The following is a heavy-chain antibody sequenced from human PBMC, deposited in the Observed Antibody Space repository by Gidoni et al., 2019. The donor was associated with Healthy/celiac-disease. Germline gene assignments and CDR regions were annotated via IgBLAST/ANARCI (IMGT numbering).Heavy chain of an antibody. Sequence: QVQLVQSGAEVKNPGASVKVSCKSSVYTFTSYGISWVRQVPGQGLEWMGWISAYNGNTNYAQKLQGSVTMTTDTSTSTVYMEMRSLRSDDTAVYYCARDSVVVGYDGVYYYYGMDVWGQGTTVTVSS. V-gene: IGHV1-18*01. J-gene: IGHJ6*02. CDR1: VYTFTSYG. CDR2: ISAYNGNT. D-gene: IGHD3-22*01. CDR3: ARDSVVVGYDGVYYYYGMDV.